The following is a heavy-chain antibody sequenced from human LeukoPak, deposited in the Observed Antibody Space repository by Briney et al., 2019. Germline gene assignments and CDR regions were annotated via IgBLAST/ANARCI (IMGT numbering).Heavy chain of an antibody. CDR3: AREGPTATTPIFDY. CDR2: IYTSGST. D-gene: IGHD5-12*01. CDR1: GGSISSYY. J-gene: IGHJ4*02. V-gene: IGHV4-4*07. Sequence: SETLSLICTVSGGSISSYYWSWIRQPAGKGLEWIGRIYTSGSTNYNPSLKSRVTMSVDTSKNQFSLKLSSVTAADTAVYYCAREGPTATTPIFDYWGQGTLVTVSS.